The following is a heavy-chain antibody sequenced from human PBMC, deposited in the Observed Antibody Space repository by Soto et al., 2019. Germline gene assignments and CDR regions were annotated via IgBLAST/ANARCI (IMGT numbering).Heavy chain of an antibody. CDR3: ARAMAKGGGSAGFDY. J-gene: IGHJ4*02. CDR1: GYPFTVYY. V-gene: IGHV1-2*02. Sequence: XSVKVSCKASGYPFTVYYVHWVRQAPGQGLEWMGWINPKSGGTMYPQKFQGRVTMTWDTSISTAYMALTRLRSDDTAVYYCARAMAKGGGSAGFDYWGQGTLVTVSS. D-gene: IGHD1-26*01. CDR2: INPKSGGT.